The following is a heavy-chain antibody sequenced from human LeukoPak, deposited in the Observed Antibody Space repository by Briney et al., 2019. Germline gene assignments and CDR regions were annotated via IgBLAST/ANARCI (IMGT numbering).Heavy chain of an antibody. V-gene: IGHV3-43*01. CDR3: ARSEFRSGYGEGSYYYYMDV. CDR2: ISWDGGST. J-gene: IGHJ6*03. CDR1: GFTFDDYT. D-gene: IGHD3-3*01. Sequence: GGSLRLSCAASGFTFDDYTMHWVRQAPGKGLEWVSLISWDGGSTYYADSVKGRFTISRDNAKNSLYLQMNSLRAEDTAVYYCARSEFRSGYGEGSYYYYMDVWGKGTTVTVSS.